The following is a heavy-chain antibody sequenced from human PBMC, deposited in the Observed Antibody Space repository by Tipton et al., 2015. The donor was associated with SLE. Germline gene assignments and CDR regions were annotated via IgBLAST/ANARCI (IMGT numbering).Heavy chain of an antibody. CDR1: GGSISSGSYY. J-gene: IGHJ4*02. CDR3: ARGSFVEMATFYFDY. CDR2: IYTSGST. V-gene: IGHV4-61*02. D-gene: IGHD5-24*01. Sequence: LRLSCTVSGGSISSGSYYWSWIRQPAGKGLEWIGRIYTSGSTNYNPSLKSRVTISVDTSKNQFSLKLSSVTAADTAVYYCARGSFVEMATFYFDYWGQGTLFTVSS.